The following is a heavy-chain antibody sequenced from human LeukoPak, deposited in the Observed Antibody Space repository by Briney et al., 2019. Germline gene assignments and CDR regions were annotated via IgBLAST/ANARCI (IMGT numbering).Heavy chain of an antibody. CDR3: ASMVRGVPYYFDY. CDR2: IYYSGST. D-gene: IGHD3-10*01. Sequence: SETLSLTCTVSGGSISSYYWSWIRQPPGKGLEWIGYIYYSGSTNHYPSLKSRVTISVDTSKNQFSLKLSSVTAADTAVYYCASMVRGVPYYFDYWGQGTLVTVSS. J-gene: IGHJ4*02. CDR1: GGSISSYY. V-gene: IGHV4-59*08.